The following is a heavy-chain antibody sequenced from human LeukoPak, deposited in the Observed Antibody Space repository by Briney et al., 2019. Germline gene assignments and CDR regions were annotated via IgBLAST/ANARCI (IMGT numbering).Heavy chain of an antibody. Sequence: AETLSLTCAVYGESFSGYYWRWIRQPPGKALEWIGELNQSGSTFFNPSLESKASISVDASKVQSALSLSSVTAADTAVYYCASRRDVWGQGTMVTVSS. CDR2: LNQSGST. CDR3: ASRRDV. CDR1: GESFSGYY. V-gene: IGHV4-34*01. J-gene: IGHJ3*01.